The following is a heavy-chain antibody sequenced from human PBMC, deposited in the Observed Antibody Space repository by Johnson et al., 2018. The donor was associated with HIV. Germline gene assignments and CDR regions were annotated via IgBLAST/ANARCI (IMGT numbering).Heavy chain of an antibody. CDR1: GFTFSSYA. CDR3: AKDMSNAFDI. V-gene: IGHV3-30*04. D-gene: IGHD3-16*01. J-gene: IGHJ3*02. Sequence: QEHLVESGGGVVQPGRSLRLSCAASGFTFSSYAMHWVRQAPGKGLEWVAVISYDGSNIYYADSVKGRFTISRDNSKNTLYLQMNSLRAEDTAVYYCAKDMSNAFDIWGQGTMVTVSS. CDR2: ISYDGSNI.